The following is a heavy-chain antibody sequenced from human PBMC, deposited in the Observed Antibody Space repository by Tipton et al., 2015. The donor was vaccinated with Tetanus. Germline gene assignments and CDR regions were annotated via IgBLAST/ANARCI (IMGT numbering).Heavy chain of an antibody. Sequence: GLVKPSETLSLTCTVSGGSVRSGDYSWNWIRQPPGKGLEWLAYVSYSGRTNSNYSLKSRITISQHTSKNQFSVRLTSVTAADTAVYYCARVLPVNRAGWGQGTLVTVPS. J-gene: IGHJ4*02. V-gene: IGHV4-61*08. CDR3: ARVLPVNRAG. CDR2: VSYSGRT. CDR1: GGSVRSGDYS. D-gene: IGHD4-17*01.